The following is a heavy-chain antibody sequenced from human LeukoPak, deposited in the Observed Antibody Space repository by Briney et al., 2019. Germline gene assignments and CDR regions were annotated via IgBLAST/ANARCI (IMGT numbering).Heavy chain of an antibody. CDR1: GFTFSSYS. Sequence: PGGSLRLSCAASGFTFSSYSMHWVRQAPGKGLEWVAFVRYDGSNKYYADSVKGRFTISRDNSKNTLYLQMNSLRAEDTAVYYCAKDSSYHLVAPAASKEGLDSSSWIDYWGQGTLVTVSS. CDR3: AKDSSYHLVAPAASKEGLDSSSWIDY. J-gene: IGHJ4*02. CDR2: VRYDGSNK. D-gene: IGHD6-13*01. V-gene: IGHV3-30*02.